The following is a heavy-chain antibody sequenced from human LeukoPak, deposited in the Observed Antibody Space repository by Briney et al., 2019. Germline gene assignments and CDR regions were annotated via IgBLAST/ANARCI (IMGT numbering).Heavy chain of an antibody. V-gene: IGHV3-48*04. D-gene: IGHD4-17*01. CDR3: ARVEATVTAFDC. Sequence: PGGSLRLSRAASGFTFSSYSMNWVRQAPGKGLEWGSFISSRGTAMDYADSVKGRFTISRDNAKNSLYLQMNTLRAEDTAIYYCARVEATVTAFDCWGQGTLVTVSS. J-gene: IGHJ4*02. CDR1: GFTFSSYS. CDR2: ISSRGTAM.